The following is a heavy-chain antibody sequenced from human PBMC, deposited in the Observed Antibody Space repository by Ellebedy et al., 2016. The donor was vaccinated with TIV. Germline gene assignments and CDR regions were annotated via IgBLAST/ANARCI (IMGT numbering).Heavy chain of an antibody. D-gene: IGHD7-27*01. CDR1: GYTFINFD. CDR2: MNPSNGDT. J-gene: IGHJ4*02. Sequence: AASVKVSCKASGYTFINFDINWVRQATGQGLEWMGWMNPSNGDTGYSQKFQGRVTMTSDTSTSTAYMELTGLRFDDTAVYYCAGTGNLDFWGQGTPVTVSS. V-gene: IGHV1-8*01. CDR3: AGTGNLDF.